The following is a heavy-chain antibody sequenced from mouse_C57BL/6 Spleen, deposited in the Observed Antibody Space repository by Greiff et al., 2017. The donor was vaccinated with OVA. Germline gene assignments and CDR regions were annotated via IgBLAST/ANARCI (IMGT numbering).Heavy chain of an antibody. J-gene: IGHJ1*03. CDR2: IYPGDGDT. CDR3: ARPDGYYLYWYFDV. D-gene: IGHD2-3*01. Sequence: QVQLKQSGAELVKPGASVKISCKASGYAFSSYWMNWVKQRPGKGLEWIGQIYPGDGDTNYNGKFKGKATLTADKSSSTAYMQLSSLTSEDSAVYFCARPDGYYLYWYFDVWGTGTTVTVSS. CDR1: GYAFSSYW. V-gene: IGHV1-80*01.